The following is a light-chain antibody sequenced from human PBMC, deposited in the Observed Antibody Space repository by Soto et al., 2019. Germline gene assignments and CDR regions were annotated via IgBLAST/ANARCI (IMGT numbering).Light chain of an antibody. CDR1: SNDVGTYNL. Sequence: QSALTQPASVSGSPGQSITISCTGISNDVGTYNLVSWYQHHPGKAPKLIIYEASKRPSGVPNRFSGSKSGNTASLTISGLHAEDEADSYCCSYGRSVGFGGGTKLTVL. CDR3: CSYGRSVG. J-gene: IGLJ2*01. CDR2: EAS. V-gene: IGLV2-23*01.